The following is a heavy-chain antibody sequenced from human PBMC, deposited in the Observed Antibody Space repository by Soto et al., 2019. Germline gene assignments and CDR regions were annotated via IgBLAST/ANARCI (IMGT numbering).Heavy chain of an antibody. Sequence: SETLSLTCTVCGSSVSSNTNYWSWIRQTPGKGLEWIGFIFSSGITNYNPSLKSRGTMSVDTSKDQFSLRLGSVTAADTAVYYCASFPVIITNRDDAWGQGILVTVAS. V-gene: IGHV4-61*01. CDR2: IFSSGIT. D-gene: IGHD2-8*01. J-gene: IGHJ5*01. CDR1: GSSVSSNTNY. CDR3: ASFPVIITNRDDA.